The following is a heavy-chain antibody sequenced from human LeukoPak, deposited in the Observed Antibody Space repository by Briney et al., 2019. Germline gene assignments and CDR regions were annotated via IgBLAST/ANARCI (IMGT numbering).Heavy chain of an antibody. J-gene: IGHJ6*02. CDR3: ARDPLTSTWSPYYFTLDV. CDR1: GYSFTSYA. Sequence: ASVKVSCKASGYSFTSYAYNWVRQAPGQGLEWMGWISASDGGTKYAQDLQGRVTMTTDTSTRTAYMELTRLTSDDTAVYYCARDPLTSTWSPYYFTLDVWGQGTTVSVSS. CDR2: ISASDGGT. V-gene: IGHV1-18*04. D-gene: IGHD6-13*01.